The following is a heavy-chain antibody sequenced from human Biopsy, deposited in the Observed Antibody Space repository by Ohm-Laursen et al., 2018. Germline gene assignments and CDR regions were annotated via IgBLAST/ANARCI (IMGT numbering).Heavy chain of an antibody. D-gene: IGHD3-10*01. V-gene: IGHV3-11*01. CDR2: ISGSDTTI. CDR3: ARDGAGSYHDY. Sequence: SLRLSCSASGFTFSDHGMNWVRQAPGKGLEWLSYISGSDTTIFYADSVKGRFTVSRDNAKNSLYLQMNSLTVEDTAVYYCARDGAGSYHDYWGQGTLVTVSS. J-gene: IGHJ4*02. CDR1: GFTFSDHG.